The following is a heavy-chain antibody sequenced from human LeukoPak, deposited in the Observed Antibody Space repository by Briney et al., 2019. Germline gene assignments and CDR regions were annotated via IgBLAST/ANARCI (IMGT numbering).Heavy chain of an antibody. CDR3: ARGGRGSSWFDP. Sequence: SETLSLTCTVSGGSFSSYYWSWIRQPPGKGLEWVGYIYYSGSTNYNPSLPSRVPISVDTSKNQSSLKLRSVTAADTAVYYCARGGRGSSWFDPWGQGPLVTVSS. J-gene: IGHJ5*02. D-gene: IGHD1-26*01. V-gene: IGHV4-59*01. CDR2: IYYSGST. CDR1: GGSFSSYY.